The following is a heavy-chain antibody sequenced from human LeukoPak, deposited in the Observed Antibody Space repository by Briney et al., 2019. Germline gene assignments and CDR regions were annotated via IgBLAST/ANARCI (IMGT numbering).Heavy chain of an antibody. CDR3: ARHPYSSSSGRPEGFDY. J-gene: IGHJ4*02. Sequence: SETLSLTCTVSGGSISSSSYYWGWIRQPPGKGLEWIGSIYYSGSTYYNPSLKSRVTISVDTSKNQFSLKLSSVTAADTAVYYCARHPYSSSSGRPEGFDYWGQGTLVTVSS. CDR2: IYYSGST. D-gene: IGHD6-6*01. V-gene: IGHV4-39*01. CDR1: GGSISSSSYY.